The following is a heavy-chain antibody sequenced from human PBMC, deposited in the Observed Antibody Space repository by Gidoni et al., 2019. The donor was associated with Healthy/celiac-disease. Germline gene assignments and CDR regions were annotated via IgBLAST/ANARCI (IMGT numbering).Heavy chain of an antibody. CDR3: ARDKVEEQGLDY. CDR2: IKQDGSEQ. Sequence: EVQLVESGGGLVQPGGSLRLACADSGFPFSSYWMSWVRQAPGKGLEWVANIKQDGSEQYYVDSVKGRFTISRDNAKNSLYLQMNSLRAEDTAVYYCARDKVEEQGLDYWGQGTLVTVSS. D-gene: IGHD6-19*01. CDR1: GFPFSSYW. J-gene: IGHJ4*02. V-gene: IGHV3-7*01.